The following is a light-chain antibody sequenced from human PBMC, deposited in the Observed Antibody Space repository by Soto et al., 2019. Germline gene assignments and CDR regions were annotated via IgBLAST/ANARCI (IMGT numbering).Light chain of an antibody. Sequence: DIQLTQSPSFLSASVGDRVTITCRASQGISNYLAWYHQKPGKAPKLPIHTASTLQTGVPSRFSGSGSGTEFTLTISSLQPEDFATYYCQQRHSYPITFGQGTRLETK. CDR1: QGISNY. J-gene: IGKJ5*01. CDR3: QQRHSYPIT. CDR2: TAS. V-gene: IGKV1-9*01.